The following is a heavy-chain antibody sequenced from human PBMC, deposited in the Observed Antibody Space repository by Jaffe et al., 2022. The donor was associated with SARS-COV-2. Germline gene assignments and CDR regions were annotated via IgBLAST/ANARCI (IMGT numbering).Heavy chain of an antibody. J-gene: IGHJ4*02. Sequence: EVQLVESGGGLVQPGGSLRLSCTASGFSFSRYWMHWVRQAPGKGPVWVARINSDGTGTMHADSEMGRFDISRDNAKNTLYLQLNSLRAEDTAVYYCARDPLAAGYFDLWGQGTLVTVSS. D-gene: IGHD6-13*01. V-gene: IGHV3-74*03. CDR1: GFSFSRYW. CDR3: ARDPLAAGYFDL. CDR2: INSDGTGT.